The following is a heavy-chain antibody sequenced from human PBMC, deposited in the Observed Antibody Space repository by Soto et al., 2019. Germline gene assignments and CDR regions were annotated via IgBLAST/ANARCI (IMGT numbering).Heavy chain of an antibody. CDR2: ISAHSGGT. Sequence: ASVKVSCKASGFAFSSYRISWVRQAPGQGLEWMGWISAHSGGTEYAQKFQGRVTLTRDTSIATAYLTLTSLTSDDTALYYCAKDFPRQLAYWLGPWS. D-gene: IGHD6-6*01. J-gene: IGHJ5*02. CDR1: GFAFSSYR. V-gene: IGHV1-2*02. CDR3: AKDFPRQLAYWLGP.